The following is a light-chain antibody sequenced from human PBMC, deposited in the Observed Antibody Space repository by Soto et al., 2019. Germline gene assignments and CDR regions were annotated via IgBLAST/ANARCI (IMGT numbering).Light chain of an antibody. J-gene: IGKJ1*01. CDR1: QSVSSY. V-gene: IGKV3-11*01. Sequence: EIVLTQSPATLSLSPGERATLSCRASQSVSSYLAWYQQKPGQAPRLLIYDASNRATGIPARFSGSGSWTDFTLTISSLEPEDFAVYYCQQRSNWLTWTFGQGTKVEIK. CDR2: DAS. CDR3: QQRSNWLTWT.